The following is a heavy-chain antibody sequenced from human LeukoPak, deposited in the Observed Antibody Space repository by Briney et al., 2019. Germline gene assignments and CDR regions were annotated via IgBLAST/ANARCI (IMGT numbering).Heavy chain of an antibody. D-gene: IGHD6-19*01. V-gene: IGHV3-23*01. Sequence: GGSLRLSWAASRFSFSTYAMNWVRQAPGRRLEWVSTISSSGDNTFHADSVRGRFTISRDNSKSTLYLQMNSLRAEDTAVYFCAKRGDHCSGGGCYLDYWGQGTLVTVSS. CDR3: AKRGDHCSGGGCYLDY. J-gene: IGHJ4*02. CDR1: RFSFSTYA. CDR2: ISSSGDNT.